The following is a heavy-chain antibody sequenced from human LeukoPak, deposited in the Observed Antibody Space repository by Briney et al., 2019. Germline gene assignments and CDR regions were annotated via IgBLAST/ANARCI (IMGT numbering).Heavy chain of an antibody. CDR3: ARFKGNYGDYPDAFDI. V-gene: IGHV4-59*01. CDR1: GGSISSYY. D-gene: IGHD4-17*01. J-gene: IGHJ3*02. CDR2: IYYSGST. Sequence: PSETLSLTCTVSGGSISSYYWSWIRQPPGKGLEWIGCIYYSGSTNYNPSLKSRVTISVDTSKNQFSLKLSSVTAAETAVYYCARFKGNYGDYPDAFDIWGQGTMVTVSS.